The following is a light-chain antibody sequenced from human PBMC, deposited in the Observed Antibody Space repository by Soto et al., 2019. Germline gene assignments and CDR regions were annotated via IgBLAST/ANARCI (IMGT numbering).Light chain of an antibody. CDR2: DAS. CDR3: QQYSNWTET. CDR1: QSISSN. V-gene: IGKV3-15*01. Sequence: EIVMTQSPATLSVSPGERASLSCRASQSISSNLAWYQQKPGQAPRLLIYDASTRATGIPARFSGSGSGTEFTLTISSLQSEDFAVYYCQQYSNWTETFGQGTKVDIK. J-gene: IGKJ1*01.